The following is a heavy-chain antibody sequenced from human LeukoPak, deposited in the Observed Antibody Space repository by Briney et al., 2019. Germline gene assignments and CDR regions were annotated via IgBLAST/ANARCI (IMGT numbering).Heavy chain of an antibody. V-gene: IGHV4-4*07. CDR1: GGSIFSYY. Sequence: SETLSLTCTVSGGSIFSYYWSWIRQPAGKGLEWIGRIYTSGTTNYNPSLKSRVTISVDKSKDQFSLKLSSVTAADTAVCYCARESGGYTDYWGQGTLVTVSS. J-gene: IGHJ4*02. D-gene: IGHD3-22*01. CDR2: IYTSGTT. CDR3: ARESGGYTDY.